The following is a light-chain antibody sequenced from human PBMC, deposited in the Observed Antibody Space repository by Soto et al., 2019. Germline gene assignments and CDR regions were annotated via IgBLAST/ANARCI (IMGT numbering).Light chain of an antibody. CDR2: GTS. Sequence: EIVLTQSPGTLSLSPGERATLSCRASQSVSSYLAWYQQKPGQTPRLLIYGTSTRATGIPARFSGSGSGTDFTLTISRLEPEDFAVYYCQQYTDWPLTFGQGTKVDIK. V-gene: IGKV3-15*01. J-gene: IGKJ1*01. CDR3: QQYTDWPLT. CDR1: QSVSSY.